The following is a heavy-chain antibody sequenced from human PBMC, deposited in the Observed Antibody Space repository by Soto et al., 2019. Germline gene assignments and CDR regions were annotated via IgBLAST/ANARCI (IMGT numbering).Heavy chain of an antibody. CDR2: IRTKPKNYAT. CDR3: TRVEEVTTIRAIYDY. V-gene: IGHV3-73*01. J-gene: IGHJ4*02. CDR1: GFTFSGSS. D-gene: IGHD4-17*01. Sequence: GGSLRLSCAASGFTFSGSSIHWVRQASGKGLEWVGRIRTKPKNYATAYAASVNGRFTVSRDDSKSTAYLQMDSLKAEDSAIYYCTRVEEVTTIRAIYDYWGQGTLVTVSS.